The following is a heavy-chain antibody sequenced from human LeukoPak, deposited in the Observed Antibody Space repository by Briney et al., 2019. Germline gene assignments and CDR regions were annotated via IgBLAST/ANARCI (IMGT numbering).Heavy chain of an antibody. V-gene: IGHV4-39*07. CDR1: GGSISTSNYY. CDR2: IFYSGST. J-gene: IGHJ6*03. D-gene: IGHD2-15*01. Sequence: SETLSLTCTVSGGSISTSNYYWGWIRQPPGKGLEWIGNIFYSGSTYYSPSLKSRVTISLDTSRNQFSLKLNSVTAADTAVYYCARHGYCSGGSCYSWGYYYYMDVWGKGTTVTISS. CDR3: ARHGYCSGGSCYSWGYYYYMDV.